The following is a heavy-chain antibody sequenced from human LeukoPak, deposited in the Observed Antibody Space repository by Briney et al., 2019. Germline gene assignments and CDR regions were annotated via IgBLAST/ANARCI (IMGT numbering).Heavy chain of an antibody. Sequence: GSSVKVSCKASGGTFSSYAISWVRQAPGQGLEWMGGIIPIFGTANYAQKFQGSVTITTAESTSTAYMELSSLRSEDTAVYYCARDRGGYSNLDAFDIWGQGTMVTVSS. J-gene: IGHJ3*02. CDR2: IIPIFGTA. CDR3: ARDRGGYSNLDAFDI. D-gene: IGHD4-11*01. V-gene: IGHV1-69*05. CDR1: GGTFSSYA.